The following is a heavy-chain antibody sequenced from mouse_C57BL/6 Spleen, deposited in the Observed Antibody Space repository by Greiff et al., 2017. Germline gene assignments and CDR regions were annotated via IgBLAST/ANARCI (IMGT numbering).Heavy chain of an antibody. D-gene: IGHD2-2*01. CDR1: GFTFSDYG. CDR3: ARGYNDPYWYFAV. V-gene: IGHV5-17*01. Sequence: EVQGVESGGGLVKPGGSLKLSCAASGFTFSDYGMHWVRQAPEKGLEWVAYISSGSSTIYYADTVKGRFTISRDNAKNTLFLQMTSLRSEDTAMSYCARGYNDPYWYFAVWGTGTTVTVSS. J-gene: IGHJ1*03. CDR2: ISSGSSTI.